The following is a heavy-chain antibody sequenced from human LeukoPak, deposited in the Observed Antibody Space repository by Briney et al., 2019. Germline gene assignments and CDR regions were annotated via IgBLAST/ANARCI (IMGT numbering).Heavy chain of an antibody. J-gene: IGHJ4*02. CDR2: ISGSGGST. CDR3: ARGESFGTGTKTYFDY. D-gene: IGHD1-7*01. Sequence: GGSLRLSCAASGFTFSSYAMSWVRQAPGKGLEWVSAISGSGGSTYYADSVKGRFTISRDNSKNTLYLQMNSLRAEDTAVYYCARGESFGTGTKTYFDYWGQGTLVTVSS. CDR1: GFTFSSYA. V-gene: IGHV3-23*01.